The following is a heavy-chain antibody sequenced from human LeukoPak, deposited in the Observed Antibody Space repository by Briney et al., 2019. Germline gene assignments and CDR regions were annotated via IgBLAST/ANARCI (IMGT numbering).Heavy chain of an antibody. D-gene: IGHD4-23*01. Sequence: GGSLRLSCAASGFTFSTNSMNWVRQAPGKGLEWVSSIGICSSHTFYADSVKGRFTISRDNAENSVYLQMNSLRAEDTAVYYCAKDLTTVATPYYYYYMDVWGKGTTVTVSS. CDR3: AKDLTTVATPYYYYYMDV. V-gene: IGHV3-21*01. CDR2: IGICSSHT. CDR1: GFTFSTNS. J-gene: IGHJ6*03.